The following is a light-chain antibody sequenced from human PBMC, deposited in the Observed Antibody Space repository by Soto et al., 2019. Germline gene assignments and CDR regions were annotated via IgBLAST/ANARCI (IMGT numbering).Light chain of an antibody. CDR1: QSVTTF. V-gene: IGKV3-11*01. Sequence: ETVLTQSPATLSLSPGDRATLSCRASQSVTTFLACYQQKPGQAPRLLIYDASDRATGIPARFSGSGSGTDFTLTISSVEPEDFAIDYCQQRSNWPPSITFGQGTRREIQ. CDR2: DAS. J-gene: IGKJ5*01. CDR3: QQRSNWPPSIT.